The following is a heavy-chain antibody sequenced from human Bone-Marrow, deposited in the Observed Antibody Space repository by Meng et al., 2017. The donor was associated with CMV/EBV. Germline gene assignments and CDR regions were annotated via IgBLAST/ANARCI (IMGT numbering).Heavy chain of an antibody. CDR3: ATEGGNYAFGAIDI. D-gene: IGHD1-26*01. V-gene: IGHV3-43*01. Sequence: GESLKISCAASGFTFDDYTMHWVRQAPGKGLEWVSLISWDGGSTYYADSVKGRFTISRDNSKNSLYLQMNSLRTEDTALYYCATEGGNYAFGAIDIWGQGTMVTVSS. J-gene: IGHJ3*02. CDR1: GFTFDDYT. CDR2: ISWDGGST.